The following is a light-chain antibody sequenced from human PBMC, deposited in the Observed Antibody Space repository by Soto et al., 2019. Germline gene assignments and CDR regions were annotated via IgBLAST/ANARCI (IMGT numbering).Light chain of an antibody. V-gene: IGLV2-14*01. CDR2: NVT. Sequence: QSALTQPASVSDSPGQSITISCTGTSSDVGGSNHVSWYQQHPGKAPKLMIYNVTNRPSGVSHRFSGSKSGSTASLIISGLQAEDEADYYCSSYRTGGPFVFGTGTKVTVL. J-gene: IGLJ1*01. CDR3: SSYRTGGPFV. CDR1: SSDVGGSNH.